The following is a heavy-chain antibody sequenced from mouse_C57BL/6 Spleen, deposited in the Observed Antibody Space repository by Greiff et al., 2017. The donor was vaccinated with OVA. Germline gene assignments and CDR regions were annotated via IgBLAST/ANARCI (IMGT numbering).Heavy chain of an antibody. CDR1: GYTFTSYW. CDR2: IDPSDSYT. D-gene: IGHD4-1*01. Sequence: VKLQQPGAELVRPGTSVKLSCKASGYTFTSYWMHWVKQRPGQGLEWIGVIDPSDSYTNYNQKFKGKATLTVDTSSSTAYMQLSSLTSEDSAVYYCARGLGLEDYWGQGTTLTVSS. CDR3: ARGLGLEDY. J-gene: IGHJ2*01. V-gene: IGHV1-59*01.